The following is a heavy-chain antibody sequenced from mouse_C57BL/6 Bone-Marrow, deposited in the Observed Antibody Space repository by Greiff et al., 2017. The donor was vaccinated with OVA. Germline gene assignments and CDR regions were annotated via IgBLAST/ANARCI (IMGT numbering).Heavy chain of an antibody. CDR2: INPSSGYT. D-gene: IGHD1-1*01. CDR1: GYTFTSYW. Sequence: QVQLQQSGAELAKPGASVKLSCKASGYTFTSYWMHWVKQRPGQGLEWIGYINPSSGYTKYNQKFKDKATLTAAKSSSTAYMQLSSLTYEDSAVYYCARNYGSRRWYFDVWGTGTTVTVSS. V-gene: IGHV1-7*01. CDR3: ARNYGSRRWYFDV. J-gene: IGHJ1*03.